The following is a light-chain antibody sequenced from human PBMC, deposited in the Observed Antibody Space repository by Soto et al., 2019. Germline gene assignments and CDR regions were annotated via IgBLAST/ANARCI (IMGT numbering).Light chain of an antibody. Sequence: DIQMTQFPSSLSSSVGDRATITCRASQSIRSYLNWYQQKAGKAPKLLMYAAYSLLGGIPPRFSGNASGTDFTLSISGLQPEDFATYYCQQSYRIPYSFGQGTKLEIK. J-gene: IGKJ2*01. V-gene: IGKV1-39*01. CDR1: QSIRSY. CDR2: AAY. CDR3: QQSYRIPYS.